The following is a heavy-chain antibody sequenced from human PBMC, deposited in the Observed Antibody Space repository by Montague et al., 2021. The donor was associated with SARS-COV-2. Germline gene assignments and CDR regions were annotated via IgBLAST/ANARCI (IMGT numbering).Heavy chain of an antibody. CDR3: TSGREGNYNVMDV. J-gene: IGHJ6*02. V-gene: IGHV6-1*01. Sequence: CAISGDSVSSNSATWNWVRQSPSRGLEWLGRTYYRSKWYNDYAVSVRGRVTINPDTSKNQFSLQLNSVTPEDTAIYYCTSGREGNYNVMDVWCQGTTVTVSS. CDR1: GDSVSSNSAT. CDR2: TYYRSKWYN. D-gene: IGHD1-1*01.